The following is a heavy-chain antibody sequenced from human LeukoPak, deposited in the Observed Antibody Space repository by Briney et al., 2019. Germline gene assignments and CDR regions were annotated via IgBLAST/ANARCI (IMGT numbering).Heavy chain of an antibody. CDR3: ARDARRGYYYGSGSWADY. V-gene: IGHV4-39*07. J-gene: IGHJ4*02. D-gene: IGHD3-10*01. Sequence: GSLRLSCAASGFTFSSYSMNWVRQAPGKGLEWIGSIYYNGSTYYNPSLKSRVTISVDTSKNQFSLKLSSVTAADTAVYYCARDARRGYYYGSGSWADYWGQGTLVTVSS. CDR1: GFTFSSYS. CDR2: IYYNGST.